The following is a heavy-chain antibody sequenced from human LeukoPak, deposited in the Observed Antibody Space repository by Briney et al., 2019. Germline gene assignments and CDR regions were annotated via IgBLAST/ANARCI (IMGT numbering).Heavy chain of an antibody. D-gene: IGHD3-10*01. CDR1: GGSISSYY. J-gene: IGHJ5*02. CDR3: ARGGYYGSGNDFRFDP. CDR2: IHYAGST. Sequence: SETLSLTCTVSGGSISSYYWSWIRQPPGKGLECIGYIHYAGSTNYNPSLKSRVTISVDTSKSQFSLKLSSVTAADTAIYYCARGGYYGSGNDFRFDPWGQGTLVTVSS. V-gene: IGHV4-59*01.